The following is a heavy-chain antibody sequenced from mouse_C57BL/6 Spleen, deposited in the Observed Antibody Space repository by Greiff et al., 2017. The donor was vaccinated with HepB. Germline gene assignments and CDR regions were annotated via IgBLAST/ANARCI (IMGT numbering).Heavy chain of an antibody. D-gene: IGHD1-1*01. CDR1: GYTFTSYW. V-gene: IGHV1-55*01. CDR3: ASYYGSRSSYYYAMDY. CDR2: IYPGSGST. J-gene: IGHJ4*01. Sequence: VQLQQPGAELVKPGASVKMSCKASGYTFTSYWITWVKQRPGQGLEWIGDIYPGSGSTNYNEKFKSKATLTVDTSSSTAYMQLSSLTSEDSAVYYCASYYGSRSSYYYAMDYWGQGTSVTVSS.